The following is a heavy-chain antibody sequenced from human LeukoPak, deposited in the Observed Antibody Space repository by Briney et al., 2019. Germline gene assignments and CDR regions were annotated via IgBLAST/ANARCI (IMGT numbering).Heavy chain of an antibody. CDR2: IVVGSGYT. CDR3: AADVIYDSD. D-gene: IGHD3-10*01. Sequence: SVKVSCKASGFIFSNSAMQWVRQARGQRLEWIGWIVVGSGYTNYAQKYQERVTITRDMSTSTAYMELSSLRSEDTAVYYCAADVIYDSDWGQGTLVTVSS. CDR1: GFIFSNSA. J-gene: IGHJ4*02. V-gene: IGHV1-58*02.